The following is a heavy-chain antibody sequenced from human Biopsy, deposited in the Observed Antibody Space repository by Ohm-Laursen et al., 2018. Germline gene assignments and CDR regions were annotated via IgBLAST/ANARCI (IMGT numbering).Heavy chain of an antibody. J-gene: IGHJ4*02. CDR3: ARDLK. CDR2: ISFTGTSS. Sequence: SLRLSCAASGFTFSAYEMNRVRQAPGKGLEWVSHISFTGTSSYYADSVKGRFTISRDNAKNSLYLQMNSLRAEDTGIYYCARDLKWGQGTLVTVSS. V-gene: IGHV3-48*03. CDR1: GFTFSAYE.